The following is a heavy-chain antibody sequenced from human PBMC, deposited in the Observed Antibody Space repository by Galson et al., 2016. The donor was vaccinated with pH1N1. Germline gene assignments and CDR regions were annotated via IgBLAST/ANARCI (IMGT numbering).Heavy chain of an antibody. CDR2: IFPGDSDT. Sequence: QSGAEVKKPGESLKISYKGSGYSFTSYWIGWVRQMPGKGLEWMGIIFPGDSDTRYSPSFQGQVTISADKSISTAYLQWNSLRASDTAMYYCARSPADPGYSYYYMDVWGKGTTVSVSS. V-gene: IGHV5-51*03. CDR3: ARSPADPGYSYYYMDV. CDR1: GYSFTSYW. J-gene: IGHJ6*03. D-gene: IGHD2-21*01.